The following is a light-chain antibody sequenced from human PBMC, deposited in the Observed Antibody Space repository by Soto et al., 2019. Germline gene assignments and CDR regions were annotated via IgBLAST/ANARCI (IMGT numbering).Light chain of an antibody. CDR3: NSYTSSSTLHV. V-gene: IGLV2-14*03. CDR2: DVS. J-gene: IGLJ1*01. CDR1: SSDIGSYNY. Sequence: QSVLTQPASVSASPQQSVPISCTGTSSDIGSYNYVSWYQHLPGKAPKLLIYDVSHRPSWVSARFSGSKSANTASLTITGLKAEDEVDYYCNSYTSSSTLHVXGTGTKVPV.